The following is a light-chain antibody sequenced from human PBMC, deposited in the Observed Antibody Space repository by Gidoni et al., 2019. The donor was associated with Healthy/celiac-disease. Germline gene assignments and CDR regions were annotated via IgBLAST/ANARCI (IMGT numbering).Light chain of an antibody. Sequence: EIVLTQSPATLSLSPGERATLSCRASQSVSSYLAWYQQKPGQAPRLLIYDASNRATGIPARFSGGGSGTDFTLTISSLEPEDFAVYYCQQRSNWPLTFXPXTKVEIK. CDR2: DAS. CDR1: QSVSSY. J-gene: IGKJ3*01. V-gene: IGKV3-11*01. CDR3: QQRSNWPLT.